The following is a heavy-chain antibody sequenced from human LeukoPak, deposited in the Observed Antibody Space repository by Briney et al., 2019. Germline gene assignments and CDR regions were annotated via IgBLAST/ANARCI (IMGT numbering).Heavy chain of an antibody. CDR1: GGTFSSYA. CDR2: IIPIFGTA. D-gene: IGHD6-19*01. CDR3: ARGGRRGGGSGWYYFDY. Sequence: SVKVSCKASGGTFSSYAISWVRQAPGQGLEWMGGIIPIFGTANYAQKFQGRVTITTDESTSTVYMELSSLRSEDTAVYYCARGGRRGGGSGWYYFDYWGQGTLVTVSS. J-gene: IGHJ4*02. V-gene: IGHV1-69*05.